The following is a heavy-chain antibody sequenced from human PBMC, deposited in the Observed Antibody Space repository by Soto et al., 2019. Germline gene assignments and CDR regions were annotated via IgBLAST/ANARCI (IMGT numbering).Heavy chain of an antibody. Sequence: ASVKVSFKASGYTFTSYDINWVRQATGQGPEWMGWMNPDSGNTGYVQKFQGRVTMTRNTAISTAYMELSSLRSEDTAVYYCARSVGGSNVNFEYWGQGTLVTVSS. V-gene: IGHV1-8*01. CDR1: GYTFTSYD. CDR2: MNPDSGNT. J-gene: IGHJ4*02. CDR3: ARSVGGSNVNFEY. D-gene: IGHD3-10*01.